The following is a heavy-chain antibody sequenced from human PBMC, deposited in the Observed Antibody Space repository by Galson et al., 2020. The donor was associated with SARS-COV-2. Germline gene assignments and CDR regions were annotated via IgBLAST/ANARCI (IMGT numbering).Heavy chain of an antibody. CDR1: GFTFSSYG. J-gene: IGHJ4*02. V-gene: IGHV3-30*18. CDR2: ISYDGSNK. CDR3: AKDGKGMVRRSYYFDY. D-gene: IGHD3-10*01. Sequence: GGSLRLSCAASGFTFSSYGMHWVRQAPGKGLEWVAVISYDGSNKYYADSVKGRFTISRDNSKNTLYLQMNSLRAEDTAVYYCAKDGKGMVRRSYYFDYWGQGTLVTVSS.